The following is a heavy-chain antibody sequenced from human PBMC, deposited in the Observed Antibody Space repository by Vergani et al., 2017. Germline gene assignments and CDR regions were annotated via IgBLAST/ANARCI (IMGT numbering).Heavy chain of an antibody. V-gene: IGHV1-18*01. CDR2: ISAYNGNT. Sequence: QVQLVQSGAEVKKPGASVKVSCKASGYTFTSYGISWVRQAPGQGLEWMGWISAYNGNTNYAQKLQGRVTMTTDTSTSPAYLELRSLRSDDTAVYYCARAWLVVVPAAMGGWFDPWGQGTLVTVSS. J-gene: IGHJ5*02. D-gene: IGHD2-2*01. CDR3: ARAWLVVVPAAMGGWFDP. CDR1: GYTFTSYG.